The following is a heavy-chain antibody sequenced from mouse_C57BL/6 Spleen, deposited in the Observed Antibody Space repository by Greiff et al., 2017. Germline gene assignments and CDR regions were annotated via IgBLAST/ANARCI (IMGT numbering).Heavy chain of an antibody. J-gene: IGHJ2*01. CDR2: FHPNSGST. V-gene: IGHV1-64*01. CDR1: GYTFTSYW. Sequence: QVQLQQPGAELVKPGASVKLSCKASGYTFTSYWMHWVKQRPGQGLEWIGMFHPNSGSTNYNEKFKSKATLTVDKSSSTAYMQLSSLTSEDSAIYYCAREGNGFYFDYWGQGTTLTVSS. CDR3: AREGNGFYFDY.